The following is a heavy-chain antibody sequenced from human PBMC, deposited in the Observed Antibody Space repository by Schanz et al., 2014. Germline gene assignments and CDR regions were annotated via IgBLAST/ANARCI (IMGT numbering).Heavy chain of an antibody. CDR3: ARYGFRKFGVVYGLAV. Sequence: DVQLAESGGGLVQPGGSLRLSCAASGFTLSSYALSWVRQSPGKGLEWVSAINTADTTYYADSVKGRFTISRDNAKNSVYLQMNSLRVEDTAVYYCARYGFRKFGVVYGLAVWGQGTTVTVS. J-gene: IGHJ6*02. V-gene: IGHV3-23*04. CDR1: GFTLSSYA. CDR2: INTADTT. D-gene: IGHD3-3*01.